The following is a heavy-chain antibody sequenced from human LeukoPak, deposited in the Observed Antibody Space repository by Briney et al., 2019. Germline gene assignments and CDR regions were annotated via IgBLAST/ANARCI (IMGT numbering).Heavy chain of an antibody. CDR2: LYYNGRT. V-gene: IGHV4-59*01. CDR3: ARTPPEYVWGSYLDY. CDR1: GGSISTYY. J-gene: IGHJ4*02. D-gene: IGHD3-16*02. Sequence: SETLSLTCTVSGGSISTYYWSWIRQPPGKGLEWIGYLYYNGRTNYNPSLKSRVTLSLDTSKNQFSLKLSSVTAADTAVYYCARTPPEYVWGSYLDYWGQGTLVTVSS.